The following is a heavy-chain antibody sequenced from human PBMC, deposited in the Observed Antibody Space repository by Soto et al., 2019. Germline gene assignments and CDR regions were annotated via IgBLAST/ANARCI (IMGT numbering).Heavy chain of an antibody. CDR1: GGSISIYY. D-gene: IGHD5-12*01. V-gene: IGHV4-59*08. J-gene: IGHJ4*02. Sequence: SDTLSLTCTVSGGSISIYYWSWIRQLPGKGLEWIGYIYYSGSTNYNPSLKSRVTISVDTSKNQFSLKLSSVTAADTAVYFCARGYSDYDFDYWGQGTLGTVSS. CDR3: ARGYSDYDFDY. CDR2: IYYSGST.